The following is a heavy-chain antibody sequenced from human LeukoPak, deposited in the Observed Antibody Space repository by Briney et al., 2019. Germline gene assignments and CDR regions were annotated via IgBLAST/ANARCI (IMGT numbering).Heavy chain of an antibody. CDR3: ARDGAVTGFYFDY. CDR1: GFTFSSYA. CDR2: ISYDGSNK. Sequence: PGGSLRLSCAASGFTFSSYAMRWVRQAPGKGLEWVAVISYDGSNKYYADSVKGRFTISRDDSKNTLYLQMNSLRAEDTAVYYCARDGAVTGFYFDYWGQGTLVTVSS. D-gene: IGHD3-16*01. V-gene: IGHV3-30-3*01. J-gene: IGHJ4*02.